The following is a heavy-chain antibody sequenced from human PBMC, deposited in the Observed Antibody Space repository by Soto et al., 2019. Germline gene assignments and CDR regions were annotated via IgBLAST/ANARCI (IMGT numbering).Heavy chain of an antibody. CDR1: GFTFSSYG. CDR2: ISYDGSNK. CDR3: AKDKGLVGMTTVPYIDY. Sequence: GGSLRLSCAASGFTFSSYGMHWVRQAPGKGLEWVAVISYDGSNKYYADSVKGRFTISRDNSKNTLYLQMNSLRAEDTAVYYCAKDKGLVGMTTVPYIDYWGQGTLVTVSS. D-gene: IGHD4-17*01. J-gene: IGHJ4*02. V-gene: IGHV3-30*18.